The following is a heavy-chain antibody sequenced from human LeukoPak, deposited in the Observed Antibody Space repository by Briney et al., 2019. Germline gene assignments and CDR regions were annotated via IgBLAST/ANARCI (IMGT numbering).Heavy chain of an antibody. CDR3: AGDGYNRAIYYFDY. J-gene: IGHJ4*02. D-gene: IGHD5-24*01. CDR2: ISYDGSNK. V-gene: IGHV3-30-3*01. Sequence: GGSLRLSCAASGFTFSSYAMHWVRQAPGKGLEWVAVISYDGSNKYYADSVKGRFTISRDNSKNTLYLQMNSLRAEDTAVYYCAGDGYNRAIYYFDYWGQGTLVTVSS. CDR1: GFTFSSYA.